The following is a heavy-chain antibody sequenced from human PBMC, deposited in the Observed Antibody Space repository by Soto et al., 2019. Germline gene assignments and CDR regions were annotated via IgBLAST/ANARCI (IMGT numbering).Heavy chain of an antibody. CDR3: ARRMVVDYYDSSGYYGYDAFDI. CDR2: IYPGDSDT. CDR1: GYSFTSYW. V-gene: IGHV5-51*01. J-gene: IGHJ3*02. Sequence: GESLKISCKGSGYSFTSYWIGWVRQMPGKGLEWMGIIYPGDSDTRYSPSFQGQVTISADKSISTAYLQWSSLKASDTAMYYCARRMVVDYYDSSGYYGYDAFDIWGQGTMVTVSS. D-gene: IGHD3-22*01.